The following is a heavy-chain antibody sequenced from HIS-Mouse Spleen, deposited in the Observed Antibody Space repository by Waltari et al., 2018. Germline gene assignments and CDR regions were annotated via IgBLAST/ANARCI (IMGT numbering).Heavy chain of an antibody. J-gene: IGHJ4*02. D-gene: IGHD4-17*01. CDR2: INQSGST. CDR1: GGSFSGYS. Sequence: QVQLQQWGAGLLKPSETLSLTCAVYGGSFSGYSWSWIRQPPGKGLEWIGKINQSGSTNYNPALKSRVTRAVDTSKNQFSLKLSSVTAADTAVYYCARGRSPATVTIGYYFDYWGLGTLVTVSS. CDR3: ARGRSPATVTIGYYFDY. V-gene: IGHV4-34*01.